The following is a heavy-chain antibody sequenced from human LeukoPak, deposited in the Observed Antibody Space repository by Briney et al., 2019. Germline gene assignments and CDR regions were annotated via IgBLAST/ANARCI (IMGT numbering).Heavy chain of an antibody. D-gene: IGHD6-19*01. CDR3: TKGFTSGWIFDAFDM. CDR2: ISWNSGSL. V-gene: IGHV3-9*02. Sequence: GGSLRLSCAASGFNSDDHAMHWVRQAPGKGLEWVSGISWNSGSLGYADSVKGRFTISRDNAKNSLYLQMNSLRTEDMAFYYCTKGFTSGWIFDAFDMWGQGTMVTVSS. CDR1: GFNSDDHA. J-gene: IGHJ3*02.